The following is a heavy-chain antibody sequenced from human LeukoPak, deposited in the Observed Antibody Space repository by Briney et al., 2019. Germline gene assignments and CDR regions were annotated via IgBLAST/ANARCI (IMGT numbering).Heavy chain of an antibody. CDR2: ISAYNGNT. V-gene: IGHV1-18*01. Sequence: ASVKVSCKASGYTFTSYGISWVRQAPGQGLEWMGWISAYNGNTNYAQKLQGRVTMTTDTSTSTAYMELRSLRSDDTAVYYCARVRSLPDHYYGMDVWGQGTTVTVSS. CDR3: ARVRSLPDHYYGMDV. CDR1: GYTFTSYG. J-gene: IGHJ6*02.